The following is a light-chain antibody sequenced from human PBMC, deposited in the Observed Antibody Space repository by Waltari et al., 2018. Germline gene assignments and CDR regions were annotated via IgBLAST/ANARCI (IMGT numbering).Light chain of an antibody. J-gene: IGKJ1*01. CDR2: GAS. CDR3: QQYNNWPPGT. V-gene: IGKV3-15*01. Sequence: ETVVTQSPATLSVSPGERATLSCRTSQTIGRSLAWYQQKPGQAPRLVIYGASIRATGIPPRFSGSGSGTEFALTISGLQSEDFAVYYCQQYNNWPPGTFGQGTKVEI. CDR1: QTIGRS.